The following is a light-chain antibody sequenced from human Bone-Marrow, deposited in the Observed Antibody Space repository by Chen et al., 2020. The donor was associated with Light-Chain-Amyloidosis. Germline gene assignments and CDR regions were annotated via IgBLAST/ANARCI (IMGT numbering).Light chain of an antibody. Sequence: QSVLTQPPSLSAPPGQRVTIPCPGSNSNIGINYVSWYQQLPGTSPKLLIYENNQRPSEIPDRFSGSKSGTSATLGVAGLQTGDEADYYCATWDSSLTVWMFGGGTKLTVL. J-gene: IGLJ3*02. CDR1: NSNIGINY. V-gene: IGLV1-51*02. CDR3: ATWDSSLTVWM. CDR2: ENN.